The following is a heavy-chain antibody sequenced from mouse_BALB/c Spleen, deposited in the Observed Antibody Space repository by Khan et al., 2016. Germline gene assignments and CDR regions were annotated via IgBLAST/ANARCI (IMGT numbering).Heavy chain of an antibody. V-gene: IGHV1-9*01. Sequence: QVQLQQSGAELMKPGASVKISCKATGYTFSTYWIEWVKQRPGHGLEWIGEILPGSGRTNSNEKFKGKATFTADTSSNTAYMQLSSLTSEDSAVYYCARWEDYRYFVAYWGQGTLVTVSA. D-gene: IGHD2-14*01. CDR3: ARWEDYRYFVAY. CDR1: GYTFSTYW. J-gene: IGHJ3*01. CDR2: ILPGSGRT.